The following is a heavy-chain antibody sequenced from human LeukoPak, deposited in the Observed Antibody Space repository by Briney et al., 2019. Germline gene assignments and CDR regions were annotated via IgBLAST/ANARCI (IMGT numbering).Heavy chain of an antibody. V-gene: IGHV3-66*01. D-gene: IGHD1-14*01. CDR2: IYSGGST. CDR1: GFTVSSNY. CDR3: ARDQIPDKGCDY. Sequence: GGSLRLSCAASGFTVSSNYMSWVRQAPGKGLEWVSVIYSGGSTYYADSVKGRFTISRDNSKNTLYLQMNSLRAEDTAVYYCARDQIPDKGCDYWGQGTLVTVSS. J-gene: IGHJ4*02.